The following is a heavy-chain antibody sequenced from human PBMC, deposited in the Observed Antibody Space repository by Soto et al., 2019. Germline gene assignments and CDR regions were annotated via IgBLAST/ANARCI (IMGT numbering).Heavy chain of an antibody. D-gene: IGHD5-18*01. CDR3: ARVGYSYGLVGHGYNWFDP. J-gene: IGHJ5*02. Sequence: ASAKVSCKASGYTFTSYGISWVRQAPGQGLEWMGWISAYNGNTNYAQKLQGRVTMTTDTSTSTAYMELRSLRSDDTAVYYCARVGYSYGLVGHGYNWFDPWGQGTLVTVSS. CDR2: ISAYNGNT. CDR1: GYTFTSYG. V-gene: IGHV1-18*01.